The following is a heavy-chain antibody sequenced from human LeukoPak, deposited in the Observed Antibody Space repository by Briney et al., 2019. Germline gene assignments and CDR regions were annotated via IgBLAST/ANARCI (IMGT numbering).Heavy chain of an antibody. Sequence: QPGGSLRLSCAASGFTFDDYAMHWVRQAPGRGLEWVSGISWNSGSIGYADSVKGRFTISRDNAKNSLYLQMNSLRAEDTALYYCAKDIRVPYYYDSSGGFDIWGQGTMVTVSS. CDR2: ISWNSGSI. CDR3: AKDIRVPYYYDSSGGFDI. D-gene: IGHD3-22*01. J-gene: IGHJ3*02. CDR1: GFTFDDYA. V-gene: IGHV3-9*01.